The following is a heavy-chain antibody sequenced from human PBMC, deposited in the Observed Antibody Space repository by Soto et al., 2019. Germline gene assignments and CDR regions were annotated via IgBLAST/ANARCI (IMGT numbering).Heavy chain of an antibody. V-gene: IGHV1-24*01. Sequence: ASVKVSCKVSGYTLTELAMHWVQQAPGKGLEWMGGFDPEDGETIYAQKFQGRVTMTEDTSTDTAYMELSSLRSEDTAVYYCATVPWTTVTTYWFDPWGQGTLVTVSS. CDR3: ATVPWTTVTTYWFDP. J-gene: IGHJ5*02. CDR2: FDPEDGET. CDR1: GYTLTELA. D-gene: IGHD4-17*01.